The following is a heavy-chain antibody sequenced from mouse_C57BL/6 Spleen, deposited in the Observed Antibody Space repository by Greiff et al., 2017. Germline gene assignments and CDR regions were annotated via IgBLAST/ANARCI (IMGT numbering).Heavy chain of an antibody. CDR1: GYSITSGYY. Sequence: ESGPGLVKPSQSLSLTCSVTGYSITSGYYWNWIRQFPGNKLEWMGYISYDGSNNYNPSLKNRISITRDTSKNQFFLKLNSVTTEDTATYYCAREGDEGAMDYWGQGTSVTVSS. J-gene: IGHJ4*01. V-gene: IGHV3-6*01. CDR3: AREGDEGAMDY. CDR2: ISYDGSN.